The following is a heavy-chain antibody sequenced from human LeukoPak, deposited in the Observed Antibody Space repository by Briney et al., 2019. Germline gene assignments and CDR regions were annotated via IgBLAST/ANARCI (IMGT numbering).Heavy chain of an antibody. CDR2: VYYSGST. V-gene: IGHV4-59*02. D-gene: IGHD2-15*01. Sequence: SETLSLTCVVSGGSVSGYYWGWIRQHPGRRLEWIGYVYYSGSTNYNPSFKSRITISVDTSRNQFSLQLSSVTAADTAVYYCARIHRYCSGGACYVLDNWGQGTLVAVSS. CDR3: ARIHRYCSGGACYVLDN. CDR1: GGSVSGYY. J-gene: IGHJ4*02.